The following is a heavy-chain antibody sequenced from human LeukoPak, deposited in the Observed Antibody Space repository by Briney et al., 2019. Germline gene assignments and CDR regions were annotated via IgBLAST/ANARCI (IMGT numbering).Heavy chain of an antibody. J-gene: IGHJ4*02. Sequence: GGSLRLSCAASGFTFSNYAMSWVRQAPGKGLEWVSAILGGGGSTYYADSVKGRFTVSRDNSRSTLYLQMKSLRAEDTALYYCAKWGDYDVLTGYYVPDYWGQGTRVTVSS. CDR1: GFTFSNYA. V-gene: IGHV3-23*01. D-gene: IGHD3-9*01. CDR2: ILGGGGST. CDR3: AKWGDYDVLTGYYVPDY.